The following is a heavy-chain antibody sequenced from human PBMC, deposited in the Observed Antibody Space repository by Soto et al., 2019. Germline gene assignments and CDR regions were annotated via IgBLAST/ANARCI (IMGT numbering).Heavy chain of an antibody. Sequence: QVQLVQSGAEDKKPGASVKVSCKASGYTFTGYAMHWVRQAPGQRLEWMGWINAGNGNTKYSQKCQGRATITRDTPASTAYMELSSLRSEDTAVYYCARAVAVPADFDYWGQGTLVTVSS. CDR2: INAGNGNT. CDR3: ARAVAVPADFDY. CDR1: GYTFTGYA. V-gene: IGHV1-3*05. D-gene: IGHD6-19*01. J-gene: IGHJ4*02.